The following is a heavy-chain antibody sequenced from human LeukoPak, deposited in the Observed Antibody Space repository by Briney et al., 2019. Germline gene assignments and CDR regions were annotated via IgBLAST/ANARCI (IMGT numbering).Heavy chain of an antibody. Sequence: SETLSLTCAVYGGSFSGYYWSWIRQPPGKGLEWIGEINHSGSTNYNPSLKSRVTISVDTSKNQFSLKLSSVTAADTAVYYCARVRTYYDYVWGSYRYGPFDYWGQGTLVTVSS. CDR1: GGSFSGYY. D-gene: IGHD3-16*02. J-gene: IGHJ4*02. CDR2: INHSGST. V-gene: IGHV4-34*01. CDR3: ARVRTYYDYVWGSYRYGPFDY.